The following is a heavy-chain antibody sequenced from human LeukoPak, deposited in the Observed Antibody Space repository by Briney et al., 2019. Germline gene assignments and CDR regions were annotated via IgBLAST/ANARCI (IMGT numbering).Heavy chain of an antibody. Sequence: ASVKVSCKASGYTFTNYYMHWVRLTPGQGLEWMAIINPSGDSTSYAQKFQGRLTVTRDTSTSTVYLELSSPRSEDTAVYYCARENGAYCGGDCLPDYFDYWGQGTLLTGSS. D-gene: IGHD2-21*02. V-gene: IGHV1-46*01. J-gene: IGHJ4*02. CDR3: ARENGAYCGGDCLPDYFDY. CDR1: GYTFTNYY. CDR2: INPSGDST.